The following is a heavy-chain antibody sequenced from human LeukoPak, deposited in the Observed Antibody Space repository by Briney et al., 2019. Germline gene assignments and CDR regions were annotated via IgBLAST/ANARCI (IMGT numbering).Heavy chain of an antibody. CDR1: GGSISGHY. CDR2: IFITGNT. V-gene: IGHV4-4*09. J-gene: IGHJ4*02. CDR3: ARFAYCGTGCWYYFDF. D-gene: IGHD2-21*02. Sequence: PSETLSLTCSVSGGSISGHYWSWVRQPPGKELEWIGYIFITGNTIYNPSLSSRVTMSLDTSKNQFSLKLSSVTAADTAVYYCARFAYCGTGCWYYFDFWGRGVLVTVSS.